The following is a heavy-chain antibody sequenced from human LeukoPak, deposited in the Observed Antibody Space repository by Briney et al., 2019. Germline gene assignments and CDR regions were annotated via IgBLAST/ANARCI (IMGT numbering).Heavy chain of an antibody. V-gene: IGHV4-61*02. Sequence: SETLSLTCTVSGGSISSGTYYWTWIRQPAGKGLEWIGRIYTSGTPNYNPSLKSRVTISMDTSKNQFSLRLSSVTAADTAVYYCARGLDYYDSSGYSTFDYWGQGTLVTVSS. J-gene: IGHJ4*02. CDR1: GGSISSGTYY. D-gene: IGHD3-22*01. CDR3: ARGLDYYDSSGYSTFDY. CDR2: IYTSGTP.